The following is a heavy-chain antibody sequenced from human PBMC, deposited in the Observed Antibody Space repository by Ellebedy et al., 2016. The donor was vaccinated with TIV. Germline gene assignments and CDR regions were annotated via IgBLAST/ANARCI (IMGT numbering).Heavy chain of an antibody. CDR3: ARVRTQGAYYYD. CDR1: GYTFTSYG. V-gene: IGHV1-18*04. D-gene: IGHD3-10*01. Sequence: ASVKVSXXASGYTFTSYGISWVRQAPGQGLEWMGWISAYNGNTNYAQKLQGRVTMTTDTSTSTAYMELRSLRSDDTAVYYCARVRTQGAYYYDWGQGTMVTVSS. J-gene: IGHJ3*01. CDR2: ISAYNGNT.